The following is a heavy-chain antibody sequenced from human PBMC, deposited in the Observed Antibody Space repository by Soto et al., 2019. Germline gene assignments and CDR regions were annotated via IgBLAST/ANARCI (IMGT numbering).Heavy chain of an antibody. CDR1: GGSFSGYY. CDR2: INHSGST. V-gene: IGHV4-34*01. D-gene: IGHD2-2*01. CDR3: ARGWYQLPSGWFDP. Sequence: SETLSLTCAVYGGSFSGYYWSWIRQPPGKGLEWIGEINHSGSTNYNPSLKSRVTISVDTSKNQFSLKLSSVTAADTAVYYCARGWYQLPSGWFDPWGQGTLVTVSS. J-gene: IGHJ5*02.